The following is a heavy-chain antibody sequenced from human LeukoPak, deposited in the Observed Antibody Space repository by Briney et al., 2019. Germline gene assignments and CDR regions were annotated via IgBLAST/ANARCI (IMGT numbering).Heavy chain of an antibody. V-gene: IGHV4-34*01. Sequence: SETLSLTCAVYGGSFSGYYWSWIRQPPGKGLEWIGEINHSGSTNYNPSLKSRVTISVDTSKNQFSLKLSSVTAADTAVYYCARSRGYSYGYGGRIFVYWGQGTLVTVSS. CDR2: INHSGST. CDR3: ARSRGYSYGYGGRIFVY. D-gene: IGHD5-18*01. J-gene: IGHJ4*02. CDR1: GGSFSGYY.